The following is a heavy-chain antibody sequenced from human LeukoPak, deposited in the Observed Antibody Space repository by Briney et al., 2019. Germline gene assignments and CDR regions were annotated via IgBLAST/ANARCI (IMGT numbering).Heavy chain of an antibody. J-gene: IGHJ6*03. D-gene: IGHD3-22*01. V-gene: IGHV3-30*02. CDR3: AKDPKYYYDSSGYYDYYYYYMDV. Sequence: GGSQRLSCAASGFTFSSYGMHWVRQAPGKGLEWVAFIRYDGSNKYYADSVKGRFTISRDNSKNTLYLQMNSLRAEDTAVYYCAKDPKYYYDSSGYYDYYYYYMDVWGKGTTVTVSS. CDR2: IRYDGSNK. CDR1: GFTFSSYG.